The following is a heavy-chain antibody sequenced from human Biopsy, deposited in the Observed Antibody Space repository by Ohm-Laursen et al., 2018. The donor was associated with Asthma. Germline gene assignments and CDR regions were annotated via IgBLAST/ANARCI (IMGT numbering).Heavy chain of an antibody. CDR2: ISVYNGNT. D-gene: IGHD3-10*01. Sequence: SVKVSCKTSGYTFNSAGITWVRQAPGQGLEWMGWISVYNGNTKVAQKLQDRVTMVTDTSTSTAYMELRSLRSDDTAVYFCARAVDYSHYYGIDVWGQGTAVTVS. J-gene: IGHJ6*02. CDR1: GYTFNSAG. CDR3: ARAVDYSHYYGIDV. V-gene: IGHV1-18*01.